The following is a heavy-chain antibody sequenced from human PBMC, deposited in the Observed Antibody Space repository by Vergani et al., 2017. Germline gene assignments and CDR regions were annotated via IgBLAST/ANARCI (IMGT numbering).Heavy chain of an antibody. CDR2: LCPSGST. D-gene: IGHD1-14*01. CDR3: ATEAGPFDI. J-gene: IGHJ4*02. V-gene: IGHV4-4*07. Sequence: QVQMQESGPGLVKTSETLSLTCSASGAPISYWCWSWLRQPAGKGLEWIGRLCPSGSTNYKPSLKSRVTMSIDTSKNQFSLKLTSVTAADTAVYYCATEAGPFDIWGQGTLVTVSS. CDR1: GAPISYWC.